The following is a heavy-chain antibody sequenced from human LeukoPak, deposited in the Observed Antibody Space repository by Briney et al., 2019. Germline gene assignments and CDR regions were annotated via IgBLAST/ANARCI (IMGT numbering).Heavy chain of an antibody. Sequence: PGRSLILSCAASGFTFDYYAMHWVRQAPGKGLEGVSGIRWNSGSLGYADSVKGRFTISRDNAKNSLYLQMNSLRAEDTALYYCAKDTGLRLGELAQFDYWGQGTLVTVSS. CDR2: IRWNSGSL. V-gene: IGHV3-9*01. D-gene: IGHD3-16*01. CDR3: AKDTGLRLGELAQFDY. CDR1: GFTFDYYA. J-gene: IGHJ4*02.